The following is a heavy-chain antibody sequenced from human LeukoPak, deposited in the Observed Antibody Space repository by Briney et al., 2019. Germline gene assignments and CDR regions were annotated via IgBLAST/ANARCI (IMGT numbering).Heavy chain of an antibody. V-gene: IGHV2-70*04. Sequence: SGPALVKPTQTLTLTCTFSGFSLSTSGMRVSWIRQPPGKALEWLARIDWDDDKFYSTSLKTRLTISKHTSKNQVVLTMTNMDPVDTATYYCARSYSSGWYSGLRNDAFDIWGQGTMVTVSS. CDR2: IDWDDDK. CDR3: ARSYSSGWYSGLRNDAFDI. D-gene: IGHD6-19*01. J-gene: IGHJ3*02. CDR1: GFSLSTSGMR.